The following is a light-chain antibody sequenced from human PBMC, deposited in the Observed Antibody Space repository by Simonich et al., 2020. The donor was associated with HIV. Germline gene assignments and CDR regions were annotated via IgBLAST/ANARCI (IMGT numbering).Light chain of an antibody. CDR1: QTISSN. V-gene: IGKV1-39*01. CDR2: AAS. J-gene: IGKJ2*01. CDR3: QQSYSTLMYT. Sequence: DIQMTQSPSSLSASVGDRVTITCRPSQTISSNLNWYQQKPGKAPKLLIYAASSLQSEVPSRFSGSGSGTDFTLTISSLQPDDFATYYCQQSYSTLMYTFGQGTKLEIK.